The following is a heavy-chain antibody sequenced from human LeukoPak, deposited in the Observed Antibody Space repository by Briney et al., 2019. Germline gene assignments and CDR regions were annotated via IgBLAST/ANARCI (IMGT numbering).Heavy chain of an antibody. J-gene: IGHJ4*02. D-gene: IGHD6-13*01. CDR3: ARDTDKQQLVTYIDY. CDR2: ISSSSSYI. V-gene: IGHV3-21*01. Sequence: GGSLRLSCAASGFTFSSYSMNWVRQAPGKGLEWVSSISSSSSYIYYADSVKGRFTISRDNAKNSLYLQMNSLRAEDTAVYYCARDTDKQQLVTYIDYWGQGTLVTVSS. CDR1: GFTFSSYS.